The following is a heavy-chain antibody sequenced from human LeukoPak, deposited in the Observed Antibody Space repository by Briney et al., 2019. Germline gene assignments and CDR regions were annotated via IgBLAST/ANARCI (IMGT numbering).Heavy chain of an antibody. J-gene: IGHJ4*02. CDR1: GGSFSGYY. D-gene: IGHD5-24*01. CDR3: ARRSYNSPFRY. V-gene: IGHV4-34*01. Sequence: PSETLSLTCAVYGGSFSGYYWSWIRQPPGKGLEWIGEINHSGSTNYNPSLKSRVTISVEKSKNQFSLKLSSVTAADTAVYYCARRSYNSPFRYWGQGTLVTVSS. CDR2: INHSGST.